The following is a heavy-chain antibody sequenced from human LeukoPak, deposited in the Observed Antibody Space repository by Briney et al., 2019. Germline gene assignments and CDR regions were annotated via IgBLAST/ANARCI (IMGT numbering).Heavy chain of an antibody. Sequence: PSETLSLTCTVSGGSISSSSYYWGWIRQPPGKGLEWIGSIYYSGSTYYNPSLKSRVTISVDTSKNQFSLKLSSVTAADTAVYYCARDSRTHYDFWSGYYTGNWFDPWGQGTLVTVSS. J-gene: IGHJ5*02. V-gene: IGHV4-39*07. CDR3: ARDSRTHYDFWSGYYTGNWFDP. CDR1: GGSISSSSYY. D-gene: IGHD3-3*01. CDR2: IYYSGST.